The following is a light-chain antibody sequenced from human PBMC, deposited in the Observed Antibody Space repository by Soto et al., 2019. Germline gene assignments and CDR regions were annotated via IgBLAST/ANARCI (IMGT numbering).Light chain of an antibody. CDR2: EVS. J-gene: IGLJ3*02. V-gene: IGLV2-23*02. CDR1: SNNVGSYNF. Sequence: QSALTQPASVSGSRGQSITISCTGTSNNVGSYNFVYWYRQYPGKAPELIIYEVSQRPSTFFNRFSGSKSGNTASLTISGLQSDDEADYYCCSYAGNNALVFGGGTKLTVL. CDR3: CSYAGNNALV.